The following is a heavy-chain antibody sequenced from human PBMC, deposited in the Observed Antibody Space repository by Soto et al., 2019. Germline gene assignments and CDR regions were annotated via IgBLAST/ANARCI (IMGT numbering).Heavy chain of an antibody. D-gene: IGHD3-22*01. J-gene: IGHJ4*02. Sequence: QLQLVQSGGEVKKPGASVKVSCKASGYTFRSYGISWVRQAPGQGLEWVGWIIAYNGDTHYAPKYQDTITLSTETSTDTAYMELRSPIRDDTAVYYCARDWSRYNDNSGLIWSYWGQGSLVTVSS. V-gene: IGHV1-18*04. CDR3: ARDWSRYNDNSGLIWSY. CDR2: IIAYNGDT. CDR1: GYTFRSYG.